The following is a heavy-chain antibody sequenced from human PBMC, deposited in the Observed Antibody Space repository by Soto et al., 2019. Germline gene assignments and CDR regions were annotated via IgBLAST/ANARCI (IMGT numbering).Heavy chain of an antibody. J-gene: IGHJ4*02. CDR1: GGTFSSYT. Sequence: QVQLVQSGAEVRKPGSSVKVSCKASGGTFSSYTISWVRQAPGQGLEWMGRIIPILGIANYAQKFQGRVTITADKATSTAYMELSSLRSEDTAVYYCARDKWNRNYVWGRFDYWGQGTLVTVSS. CDR2: IIPILGIA. V-gene: IGHV1-69*08. CDR3: ARDKWNRNYVWGRFDY. D-gene: IGHD3-16*01.